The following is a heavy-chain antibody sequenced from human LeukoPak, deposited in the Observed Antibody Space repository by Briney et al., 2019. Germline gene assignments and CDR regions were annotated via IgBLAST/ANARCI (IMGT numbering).Heavy chain of an antibody. CDR1: GYSFTSYW. J-gene: IGHJ4*02. Sequence: GESLKISCKGSGYSFTSYWIGWVCQMPGKGLEWMGIIYPGDSDTRYSPSFQGQVTISADKSISTAYLQWSSLKASDTAMYYCARLFDPVAYCGGDCYSALGYWGQGTLVTVSS. CDR2: IYPGDSDT. V-gene: IGHV5-51*01. D-gene: IGHD2-21*02. CDR3: ARLFDPVAYCGGDCYSALGY.